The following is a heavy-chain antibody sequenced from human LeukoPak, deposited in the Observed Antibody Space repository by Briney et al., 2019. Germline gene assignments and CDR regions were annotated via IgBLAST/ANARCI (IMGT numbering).Heavy chain of an antibody. J-gene: IGHJ5*02. CDR3: ARGISYCSSTSCFWFDP. V-gene: IGHV4-30-2*01. Sequence: SQTLSLTCAVSGGSLSSGGYSWSWLRQPPGTGLEWIGYIYHSGSTYFNPSLKSRVTISVDRSKNQFSLKLSSVTAADTAVYYCARGISYCSSTSCFWFDPWGQGTLVTVSS. CDR1: GGSLSSGGYS. D-gene: IGHD2-2*01. CDR2: IYHSGST.